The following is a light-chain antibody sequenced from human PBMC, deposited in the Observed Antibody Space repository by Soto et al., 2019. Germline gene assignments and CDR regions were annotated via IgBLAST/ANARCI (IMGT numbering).Light chain of an antibody. J-gene: IGKJ1*01. Sequence: EIVLTQSPATLSLSPGERATLSCRASQSIGLAIAWYQHKPGQAPRLLIFDASQRATGIPARFRGSGSGTEFTLSIISLEPEDFAVYYCQQRTDRPPWTFGQGTKVEIK. CDR2: DAS. CDR3: QQRTDRPPWT. CDR1: QSIGLA. V-gene: IGKV3-11*01.